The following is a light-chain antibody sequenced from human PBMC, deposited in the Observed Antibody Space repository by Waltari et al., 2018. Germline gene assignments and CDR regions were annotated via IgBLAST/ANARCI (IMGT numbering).Light chain of an antibody. CDR3: AAWDDSLNGPV. J-gene: IGLJ3*02. CDR1: CSNIGSTN. Sequence: SVLTQPPSGSGAPGQRVSIPCSGSCSNIGSTNVTWYQQLPGTAPKLLVHSHSQRPSGVPDRFSGSQSGTSASLAISGLQSEDETDYYCAAWDDSLNGPVFGGGTKLTVL. CDR2: SHS. V-gene: IGLV1-44*01.